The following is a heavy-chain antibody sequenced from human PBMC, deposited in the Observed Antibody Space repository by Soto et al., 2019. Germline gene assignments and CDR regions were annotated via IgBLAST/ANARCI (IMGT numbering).Heavy chain of an antibody. CDR2: IWYDGSNK. Sequence: GGSLRLSCAASGFTFSSYGMHWVRQAPGKGLEWVAVIWYDGSNKYYADSVKGRFTISRDNSKNTLYLQMNSLRAEDTAVYYCARDFRIAEYYYMDVWGKGTTVTVSS. CDR3: ARDFRIAEYYYMDV. D-gene: IGHD2-15*01. J-gene: IGHJ6*03. CDR1: GFTFSSYG. V-gene: IGHV3-33*01.